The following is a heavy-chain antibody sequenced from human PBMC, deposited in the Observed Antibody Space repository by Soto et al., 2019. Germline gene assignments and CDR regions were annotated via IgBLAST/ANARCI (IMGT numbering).Heavy chain of an antibody. CDR2: IDPSDSYT. V-gene: IGHV5-10-1*01. Sequence: VSMKISCKGSGYSFTSYWISWVSQMPGKGLEWMGRIDPSDSYTNYSPSFQGHVTISADKSISTAYLQWSSLKASDTAMYYCARSTVVVPAAIPYYGMDVWGQGTTVTVSS. CDR1: GYSFTSYW. D-gene: IGHD2-2*02. J-gene: IGHJ6*02. CDR3: ARSTVVVPAAIPYYGMDV.